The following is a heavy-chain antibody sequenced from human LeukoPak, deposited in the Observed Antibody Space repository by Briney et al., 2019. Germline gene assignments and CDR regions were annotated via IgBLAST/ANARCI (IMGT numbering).Heavy chain of an antibody. CDR1: GFTFSSYA. Sequence: PGGSLRLSCAASGFTFSSYAMTWVRQAPGKGLEWVPVTYTGGNSYYADSVKGRFIISRDISKNTLYLQMNSLRAEDSALYYCARGGRGSAAVVAPRSFDTWGQGTMVTVSS. CDR3: ARGGRGSAAVVAPRSFDT. V-gene: IGHV3-53*01. D-gene: IGHD3-22*01. J-gene: IGHJ3*02. CDR2: TYTGGNS.